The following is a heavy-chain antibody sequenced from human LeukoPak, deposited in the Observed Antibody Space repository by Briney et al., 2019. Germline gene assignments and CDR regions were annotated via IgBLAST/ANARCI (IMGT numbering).Heavy chain of an antibody. CDR1: GHSLTNYW. J-gene: IGHJ3*02. Sequence: GESLQISCQGSGHSLTNYWIGWVRQMPGKGLEWMGIIYPADSDTRYSPSFQGQVTISADKSTSTAYLQWSSLKASDTAMYYCASPHSSGWYGGAFDIWGQGTMVTVSS. CDR2: IYPADSDT. V-gene: IGHV5-51*01. D-gene: IGHD6-19*01. CDR3: ASPHSSGWYGGAFDI.